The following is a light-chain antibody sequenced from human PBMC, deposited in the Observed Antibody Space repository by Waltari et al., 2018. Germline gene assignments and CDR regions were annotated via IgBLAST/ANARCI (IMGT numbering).Light chain of an antibody. V-gene: IGKV1-39*01. Sequence: DIQMTQSPSSLSASVGDRVTITCRASQSVRNNLKLFQQKPWKAPKLLIYAASSLQSWVPSRFSGSGSGTDFTLTSSSLQLEDFATYYCQQSYTTPPTFGQGTKVEIK. J-gene: IGKJ1*01. CDR3: QQSYTTPPT. CDR2: AAS. CDR1: QSVRNN.